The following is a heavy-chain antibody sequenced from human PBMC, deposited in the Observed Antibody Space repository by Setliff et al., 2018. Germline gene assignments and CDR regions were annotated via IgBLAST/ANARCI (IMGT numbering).Heavy chain of an antibody. Sequence: PGESLKISCTGSGYSFITYWIGWVRQMPGKGLEWMGVIYPGDSDTRYSPSFQGQVTISADKSINTAYLQWSSLKDSDTAIYYCTRHEDRNKCTSSSCYRENDAFDAWGQGAMVTVSS. CDR3: TRHEDRNKCTSSSCYRENDAFDA. CDR1: GYSFITYW. V-gene: IGHV5-51*01. CDR2: IYPGDSDT. J-gene: IGHJ3*01. D-gene: IGHD2-2*01.